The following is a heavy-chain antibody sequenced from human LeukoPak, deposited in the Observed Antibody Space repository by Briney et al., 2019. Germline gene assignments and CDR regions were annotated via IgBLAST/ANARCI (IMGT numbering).Heavy chain of an antibody. J-gene: IGHJ3*02. V-gene: IGHV4-61*02. Sequence: TSETLSLTCTVSGGSISSGSYYWSWIRQPAGKGLEWIGRIYTSGSTNYNPSLKSRVTISVDTSKNQFSLKLSSVTAADTAVYYCAWSSGYYLNAFDIWGQGTMVTVSS. CDR1: GGSISSGSYY. CDR2: IYTSGST. CDR3: AWSSGYYLNAFDI. D-gene: IGHD3-22*01.